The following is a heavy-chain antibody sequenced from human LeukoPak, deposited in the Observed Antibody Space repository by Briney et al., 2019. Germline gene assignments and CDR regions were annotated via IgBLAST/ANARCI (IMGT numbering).Heavy chain of an antibody. CDR2: IKQDGSEK. Sequence: GGSLRLSCAASGFTFSSYDMHWVRQAPGKGLEWVANIKQDGSEKYYVDSVKGRFTISRDNAKNSLYLQMNSLRAEDTAVYYCARDLDDSSGFVPSYFDYWGQGTLVTVSS. V-gene: IGHV3-7*01. J-gene: IGHJ4*02. D-gene: IGHD3-22*01. CDR3: ARDLDDSSGFVPSYFDY. CDR1: GFTFSSYD.